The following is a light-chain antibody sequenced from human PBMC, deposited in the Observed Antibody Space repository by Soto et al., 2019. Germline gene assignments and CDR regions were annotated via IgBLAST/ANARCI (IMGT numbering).Light chain of an antibody. CDR1: QTISSDY. J-gene: IGKJ1*01. CDR3: QRYGSSPT. Sequence: EILLTQSPGTLSLSPGERATLSCRASQTISSDYLAWYQQKPGQAPRLLIFGAATRAADIPDRFSGSGSGTDFTLTISILEPEDFAGYYCQRYGSSPTFGQGTKVEIK. CDR2: GAA. V-gene: IGKV3-20*01.